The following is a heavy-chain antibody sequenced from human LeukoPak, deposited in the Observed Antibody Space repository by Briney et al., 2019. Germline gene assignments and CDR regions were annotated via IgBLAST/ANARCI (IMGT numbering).Heavy chain of an antibody. CDR2: INHSGST. J-gene: IGHJ4*02. CDR1: GGSFSGYY. CDR3: ARSVIYGSLDY. D-gene: IGHD1-26*01. V-gene: IGHV4-34*01. Sequence: SETLSLTCAVYGGSFSGYYWSWIRQPPGKGLEWIGEINHSGSTNYNPSLKSRVTISVDTSKNQFSLKLSSVTAADTAVYYCARSVIYGSLDYWGQGTLVTVSS.